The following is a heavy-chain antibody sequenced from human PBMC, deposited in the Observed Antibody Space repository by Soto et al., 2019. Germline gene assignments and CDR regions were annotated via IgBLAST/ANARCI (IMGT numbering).Heavy chain of an antibody. CDR2: LDQSGGT. Sequence: SETLSLTCAVVGDSLRVQSWNWIRQSPGKGLEWIGELDQSGGTNYNPSLKSRAIISDDTSKNQFSLTLTSVTAADTAVYYCAREDSNGWSGESLDVWGQGTTVTVSS. J-gene: IGHJ6*02. V-gene: IGHV4-34*01. D-gene: IGHD6-19*01. CDR1: GDSLRVQS. CDR3: AREDSNGWSGESLDV.